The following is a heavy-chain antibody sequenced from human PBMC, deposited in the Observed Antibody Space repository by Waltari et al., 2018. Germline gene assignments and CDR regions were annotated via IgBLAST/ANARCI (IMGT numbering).Heavy chain of an antibody. D-gene: IGHD5-18*01. V-gene: IGHV3-21*01. CDR1: GFTFSSYS. Sequence: EVQLVESGGGLVKPGGSLRLSCAASGFTFSSYSMNWVRQAPGKGLEWVSSISSSSSYIYYADSVKGRFTISRDNAKNSLYRQMNSLRAEDTAVYYCAASTVRLPDSHSYGYYWGQGTLVTVSS. CDR2: ISSSSSYI. CDR3: AASTVRLPDSHSYGYY. J-gene: IGHJ4*02.